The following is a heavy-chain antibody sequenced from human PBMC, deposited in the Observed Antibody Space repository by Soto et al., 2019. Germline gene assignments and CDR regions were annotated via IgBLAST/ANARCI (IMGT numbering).Heavy chain of an antibody. Sequence: GGSLRLSCAASGVTFSSYAMHWVRQAPGKGLEWVAVISYDGSNKYYADSVKGRFTISRDNSKNTLYLQMNSLRAEDTAVYYCARVLGYCSGGSCYSRIPYAFDIWGQGTMVTVSS. CDR1: GVTFSSYA. D-gene: IGHD2-15*01. J-gene: IGHJ3*02. V-gene: IGHV3-30-3*01. CDR3: ARVLGYCSGGSCYSRIPYAFDI. CDR2: ISYDGSNK.